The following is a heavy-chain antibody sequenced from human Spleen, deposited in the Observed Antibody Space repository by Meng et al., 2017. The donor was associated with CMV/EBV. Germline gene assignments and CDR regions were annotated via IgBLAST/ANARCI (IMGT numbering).Heavy chain of an antibody. Sequence: ETLSLTCAASGFTFSSYAMSWVRQAPGKGLEWVSAISGSGGSTYYADSVKGRFTISRDNSKNTLYLQMNSLRAEDTAVYYCARIPMDYWGQGTLVTVSS. CDR3: ARIPMDY. V-gene: IGHV3-23*01. CDR2: ISGSGGST. D-gene: IGHD5-18*01. CDR1: GFTFSSYA. J-gene: IGHJ4*02.